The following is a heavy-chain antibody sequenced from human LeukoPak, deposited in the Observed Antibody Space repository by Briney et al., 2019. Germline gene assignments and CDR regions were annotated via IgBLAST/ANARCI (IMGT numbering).Heavy chain of an antibody. CDR3: ARPIHHSGSYYYFDY. CDR2: ISAYNGNT. V-gene: IGHV1-18*01. Sequence: ASVKVSCKTSGYTFTSYGISWVRQAPGQGLEWMGWISAYNGNTNYAQKFQGRVTMTTDTSTSTAYMELRSLRSDDTAVYYCARPIHHSGSYYYFDYWGQGTLVTVSS. D-gene: IGHD1-26*01. CDR1: GYTFTSYG. J-gene: IGHJ4*02.